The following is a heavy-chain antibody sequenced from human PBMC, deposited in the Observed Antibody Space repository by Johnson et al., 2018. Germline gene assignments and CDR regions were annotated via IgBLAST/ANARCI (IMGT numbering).Heavy chain of an antibody. D-gene: IGHD5-24*01. Sequence: QVQLVQCGGGVVQHGRSLRLSCAASGFTFSSYGMHWVRQAPGKGLAWVAVISYDGSNKYYADPVKGRFTSSRDNSKNTLFLQMNSLRAEEKAGYYCAKGGVERWLQLNIWGQGTMVTVSS. CDR2: ISYDGSNK. J-gene: IGHJ3*02. V-gene: IGHV3-30*18. CDR3: AKGGVERWLQLNI. CDR1: GFTFSSYG.